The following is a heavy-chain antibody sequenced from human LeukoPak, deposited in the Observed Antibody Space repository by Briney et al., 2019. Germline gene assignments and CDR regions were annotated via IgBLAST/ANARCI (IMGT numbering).Heavy chain of an antibody. CDR2: IKQDGSEK. V-gene: IGHV3-7*01. CDR1: GFPFSTYW. D-gene: IGHD2-2*02. CDR3: ATNSGGYCSTTNCYTGRFDF. J-gene: IGHJ4*02. Sequence: PGGSLRLSCAASGFPFSTYWMSWVRQAPGKGLEWVANIKQDGSEKYYVDSVKGRSTISRDNAKNSLYLQMNSLRVEDTAVYYCATNSGGYCSTTNCYTGRFDFWGQGTLVTVSS.